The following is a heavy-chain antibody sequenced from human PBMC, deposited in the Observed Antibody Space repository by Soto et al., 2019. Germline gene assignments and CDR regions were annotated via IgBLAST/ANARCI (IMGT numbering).Heavy chain of an antibody. Sequence: GGSLRLSCAASGFTFSDYYMSWIRQAPGKGLEWVSYISSSGSTIYYADSVKGRFTISRDNAKNSLYLQMNSLRAEDTAVYYCARGGLMYSSSSVVNYYYMDVWGKGTTVTVSS. CDR2: ISSSGSTI. D-gene: IGHD6-6*01. CDR1: GFTFSDYY. J-gene: IGHJ6*03. CDR3: ARGGLMYSSSSVVNYYYMDV. V-gene: IGHV3-11*01.